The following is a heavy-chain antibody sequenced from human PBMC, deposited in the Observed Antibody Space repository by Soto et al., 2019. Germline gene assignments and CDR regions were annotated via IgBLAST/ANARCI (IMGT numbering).Heavy chain of an antibody. V-gene: IGHV3-21*01. CDR2: ITSAGSYI. J-gene: IGHJ6*02. Sequence: EVQLVESGGGLVKLGGSLRLSCAASGFTFSNYNMNWVRQPPGKGLEWVSSITSAGSYIYYAESLKGRVTISRDNAKNSLFLQMNSLRAEDTALYFCARGILGGVRIDYGMDVWGQGTTVTVSS. CDR1: GFTFSNYN. D-gene: IGHD2-8*02. CDR3: ARGILGGVRIDYGMDV.